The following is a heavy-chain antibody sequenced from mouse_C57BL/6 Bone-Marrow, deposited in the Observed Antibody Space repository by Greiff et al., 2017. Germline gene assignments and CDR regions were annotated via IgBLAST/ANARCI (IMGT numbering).Heavy chain of an antibody. CDR3: ARERYDYDGFAY. J-gene: IGHJ3*01. D-gene: IGHD2-4*01. CDR1: GYTFTSYG. V-gene: IGHV1-81*01. CDR2: ISPRSGNT. Sequence: LVESGAELARPGASVKLSCKASGYTFTSYGISWVKQRTGQGLEWIGEISPRSGNTYYNEKFKGKATLTADKSSSTAYMELRSLTSEDSAVYFCARERYDYDGFAYWGQGTLVTVSA.